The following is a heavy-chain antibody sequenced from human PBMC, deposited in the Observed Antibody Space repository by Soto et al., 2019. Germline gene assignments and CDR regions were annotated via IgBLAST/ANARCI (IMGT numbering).Heavy chain of an antibody. Sequence: GGSLRLSCAASGFTFSSYAMHWVRQAPGKGLEYVSPISSNGGSTYYANSVKGRFTISRDNSKNTLYLQMGSLRAEDMAVYYCARGGRGYEFDYWGQGTLVTVSS. D-gene: IGHD5-12*01. CDR1: GFTFSSYA. CDR3: ARGGRGYEFDY. CDR2: ISSNGGST. V-gene: IGHV3-64*01. J-gene: IGHJ4*02.